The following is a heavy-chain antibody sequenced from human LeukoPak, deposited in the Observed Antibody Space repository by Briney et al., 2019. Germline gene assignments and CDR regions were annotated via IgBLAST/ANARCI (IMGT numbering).Heavy chain of an antibody. V-gene: IGHV4-34*01. Sequence: SGTLSLTFAVYGGSFIGYYWSWIRQPPGKGLEWIGEINHSGSTNYNPSLKSRVTISVDTSKNQFSLKLSSVTAADTAVYYCARVRPKGRIAAAAFDYWGQGTLVTVSS. J-gene: IGHJ4*02. CDR2: INHSGST. D-gene: IGHD6-13*01. CDR3: ARVRPKGRIAAAAFDY. CDR1: GGSFIGYY.